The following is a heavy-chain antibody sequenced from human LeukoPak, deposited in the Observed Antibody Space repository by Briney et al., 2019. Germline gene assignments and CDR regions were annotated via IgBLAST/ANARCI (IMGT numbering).Heavy chain of an antibody. CDR3: AKGGKWDVTPFDY. J-gene: IGHJ4*02. Sequence: GGSLRLSCAGSGFIFNNYAMHWVRQPPGKGLEWVSGISWNSGSIDYADSVKGRFTISRDNSKNTLYLQVNSLRAEDTAVYYCAKGGKWDVTPFDYWGQGTLVTASS. CDR1: GFIFNNYA. V-gene: IGHV3-9*01. CDR2: ISWNSGSI. D-gene: IGHD1-26*01.